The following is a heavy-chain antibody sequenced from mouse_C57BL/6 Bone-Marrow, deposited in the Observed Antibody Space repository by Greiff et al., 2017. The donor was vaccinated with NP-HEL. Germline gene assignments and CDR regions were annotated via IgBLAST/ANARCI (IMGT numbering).Heavy chain of an antibody. J-gene: IGHJ2*01. Sequence: EVKLMESGGGLVQPGGSLKLSCAASGFTFSDYGMAWVRQAPRKGPEWVAFISNLAYSIYYADTVTGRFTISRENAKNTLYLEMSSLRSEDTAMYYCARLIYYYGPYYFDYWGQGTTLTVSS. CDR3: ARLIYYYGPYYFDY. V-gene: IGHV5-15*01. CDR2: ISNLAYSI. CDR1: GFTFSDYG. D-gene: IGHD1-1*01.